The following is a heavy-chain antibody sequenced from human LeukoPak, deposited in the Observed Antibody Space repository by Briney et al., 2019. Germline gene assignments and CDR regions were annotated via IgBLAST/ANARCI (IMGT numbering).Heavy chain of an antibody. V-gene: IGHV3-23*01. CDR2: TGGGGGTT. CDR1: GFTFSNYA. CDR3: ARAPRLIATAGTSFVPFDY. J-gene: IGHJ4*02. Sequence: PGGSLRLSCAGSGFTFSNYAMTWVRQARGKGLEWVSATGGGGGTTYYADTVKGRFTISRDNSKNTLYLQMNSLRAADTAVYYCARAPRLIATAGTSFVPFDYWGQGTLVTVSS. D-gene: IGHD6-13*01.